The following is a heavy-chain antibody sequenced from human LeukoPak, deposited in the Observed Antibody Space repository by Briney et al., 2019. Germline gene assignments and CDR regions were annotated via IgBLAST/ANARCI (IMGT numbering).Heavy chain of an antibody. V-gene: IGHV1-8*01. CDR1: GYTFTSYD. CDR2: MNPNSGNI. CDR3: ARGRYGNDYYYGMDV. D-gene: IGHD5-18*01. J-gene: IGHJ6*02. Sequence: ASVKVSCKASGYTFTSYDINWVRQATGQGLEWMGWMNPNSGNIGYAQKFQGRVTMTRNTSISTAYMELSSLRSEDTAVYYCARGRYGNDYYYGMDVWGQGTTVTVSS.